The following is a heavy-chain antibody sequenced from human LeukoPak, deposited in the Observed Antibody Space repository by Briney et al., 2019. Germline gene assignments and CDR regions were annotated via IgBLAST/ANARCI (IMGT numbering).Heavy chain of an antibody. CDR2: ISWNSGSI. J-gene: IGHJ4*02. D-gene: IGHD3-3*01. CDR3: AKDKFFLSLAGYFDY. CDR1: GFTFDDYA. V-gene: IGHV3-9*01. Sequence: GGSLRLSCAASGFTFDDYAMHWVRQAPGKGLEWVSGISWNSGSIGYADSVKGRFTISRDNAKNSLYLQMNSLRAEDTALYYCAKDKFFLSLAGYFDYWGQGTLVTVSS.